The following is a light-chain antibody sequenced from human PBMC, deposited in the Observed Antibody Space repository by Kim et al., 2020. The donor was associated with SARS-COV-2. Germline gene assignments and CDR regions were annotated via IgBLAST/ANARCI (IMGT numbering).Light chain of an antibody. J-gene: IGKJ4*01. V-gene: IGKV1-12*01. Sequence: ASVGDRVTITCRASENIGRLIVWYQQKPGKAPRVLIFAAIDLQSGVPSRFSGSGSGTDFTLTINGLQPEDFATYYCQQADRFPLTFGGGTKVDIK. CDR2: AAI. CDR1: ENIGRL. CDR3: QQADRFPLT.